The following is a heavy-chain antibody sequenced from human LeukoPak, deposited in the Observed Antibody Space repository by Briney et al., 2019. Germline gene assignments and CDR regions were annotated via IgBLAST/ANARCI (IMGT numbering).Heavy chain of an antibody. V-gene: IGHV3-23*01. CDR3: AKRGVVIRAILVGFHKEAYYFDS. Sequence: PGGSLRLSCAVSGITLSNYGMSWVRQPPGKGLKGVQGIGTVGGAPNYADSVKGRLTISRDNPKNTLYLQMNSLRAEDTAVYFCAKRGVVIRAILVGFHKEAYYFDSWGQGALVTVSS. CDR1: GITLSNYG. D-gene: IGHD2-21*01. J-gene: IGHJ4*02. CDR2: IGTVGGAP.